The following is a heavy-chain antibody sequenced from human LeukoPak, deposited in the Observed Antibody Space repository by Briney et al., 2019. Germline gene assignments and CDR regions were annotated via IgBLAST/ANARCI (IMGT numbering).Heavy chain of an antibody. Sequence: GASVKVSCKASGGTFSSYAISWVRQAPGQGLEWMGGIIPIFGTANYAQKFQGRVTMTEDTSTDTAYMELSSLRSEDTAVYYCATGIAVAGLLFGYWGQGTLVTVSS. J-gene: IGHJ4*02. CDR3: ATGIAVAGLLFGY. V-gene: IGHV1-69*06. D-gene: IGHD6-19*01. CDR1: GGTFSSYA. CDR2: IIPIFGTA.